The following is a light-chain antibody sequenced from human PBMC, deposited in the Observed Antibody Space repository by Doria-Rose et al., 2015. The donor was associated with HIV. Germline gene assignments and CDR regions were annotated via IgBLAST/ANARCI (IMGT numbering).Light chain of an antibody. CDR3: HQYGTSWT. CDR2: DGS. V-gene: IGKV3-20*01. CDR1: QRFGSTY. J-gene: IGKJ1*01. Sequence: TQSPGTLSLSPGERATLSCRASQRFGSTYLAWYQQKPGQAPSLLIYDGSTRDTGIPDRFSASGSGTDFTLTINRLEPEDFALYYCHQYGTSWTFGQGTKVEI.